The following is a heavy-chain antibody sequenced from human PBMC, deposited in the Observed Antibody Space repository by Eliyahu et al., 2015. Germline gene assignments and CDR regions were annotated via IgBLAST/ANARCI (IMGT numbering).Heavy chain of an antibody. V-gene: IGHV3-33*01. CDR3: ARDKRDYYYVFDY. CDR1: GFPFSSYG. Sequence: QVQLVESGGGVVQPGRSLXLSCAASGFPFSSYGMHWVRQAPGKGLEWVAVIWYDGSNKYYADSVKGRFTISRDNSKNTLFLQMNSLRAEDTAVYYCARDKRDYYYVFDYWGQGTLVTVSS. D-gene: IGHD3-22*01. J-gene: IGHJ4*02. CDR2: IWYDGSNK.